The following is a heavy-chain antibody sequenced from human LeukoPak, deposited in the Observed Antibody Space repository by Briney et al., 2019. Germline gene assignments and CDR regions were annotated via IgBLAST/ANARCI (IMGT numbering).Heavy chain of an antibody. Sequence: GGSLRLSCIASGFTFDDYGMSWVRQVPGKGLEWVSGICSKDDCSGYADSVKGRFTVSRDNAKNSLYLQLNSLRAEDTAFYHCARDPRGGSYSYFDYWGQATLVIVSS. CDR3: ARDPRGGSYSYFDY. J-gene: IGHJ4*02. CDR1: GFTFDDYG. CDR2: ICSKDDCS. D-gene: IGHD1-26*01. V-gene: IGHV3-20*01.